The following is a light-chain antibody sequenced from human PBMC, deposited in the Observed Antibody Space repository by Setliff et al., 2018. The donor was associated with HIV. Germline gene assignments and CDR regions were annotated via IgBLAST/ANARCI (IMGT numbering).Light chain of an antibody. Sequence: VLTQPPSVSGAPGQRVTISCTGSSSNIGAGYDVHWYQQLPETAPKVLIYGNNNRPSGVPDRFSGSKSGTSASLVITGLQAEDEADYYCQSYDGSLGVFGTGTKVTVL. CDR3: QSYDGSLGV. J-gene: IGLJ1*01. CDR2: GNN. CDR1: SSNIGAGYD. V-gene: IGLV1-40*01.